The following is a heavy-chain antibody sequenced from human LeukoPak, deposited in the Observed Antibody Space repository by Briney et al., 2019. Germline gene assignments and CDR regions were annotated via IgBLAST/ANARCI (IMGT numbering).Heavy chain of an antibody. D-gene: IGHD6-6*01. V-gene: IGHV1-2*02. CDR1: GYTFTGYY. J-gene: IGHJ6*03. CDR3: AIDSSSSVYYYYYMDV. Sequence: GASVKVSCKASGYTFTGYYMHWVRQAPGQGLEWMGWINPNSGGTNYAQKFQGRVTMTRDTSISTAYMELSRLRSDDTAVYYCAIDSSSSVYYYYYMDVWGKGTTVTVSS. CDR2: INPNSGGT.